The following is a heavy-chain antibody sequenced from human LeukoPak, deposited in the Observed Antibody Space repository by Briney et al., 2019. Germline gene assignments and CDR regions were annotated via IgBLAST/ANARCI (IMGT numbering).Heavy chain of an antibody. CDR2: INTNTGNP. J-gene: IGHJ4*02. Sequence: ASVKVSCEASGYTFTSYAMNWVRQAPGQGLEWMGWINTNTGNPSYARGFTGRFVFSLDTSVSTAYLQISSLKAEDTAVYYCAREAYSSAYYFDYWGQGTLVTVSS. CDR1: GYTFTSYA. CDR3: AREAYSSAYYFDY. V-gene: IGHV7-4-1*02. D-gene: IGHD5-18*01.